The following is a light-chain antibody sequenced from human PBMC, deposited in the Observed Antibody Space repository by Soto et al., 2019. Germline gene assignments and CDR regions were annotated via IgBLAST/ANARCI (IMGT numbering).Light chain of an antibody. CDR2: DAS. J-gene: IGKJ2*01. CDR1: QDIANY. V-gene: IGKV1-33*01. CDR3: QQYNSYSYT. Sequence: DIQMTQSPSSLSASVGDRVTITCQASQDIANYLNWYQQKAGRAPKFLIYDASNLETGVPSRFSGSGSGTEFTLTISSLQPDDSAIYYCQQYNSYSYTFGQGT.